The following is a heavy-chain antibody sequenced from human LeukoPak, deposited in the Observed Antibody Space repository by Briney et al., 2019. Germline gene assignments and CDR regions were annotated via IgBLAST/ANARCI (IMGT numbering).Heavy chain of an antibody. J-gene: IGHJ5*02. CDR2: IHNTGRT. CDR3: ARYAATGGPNWFDP. CDR1: GGSISNYY. D-gene: IGHD2-15*01. Sequence: PSETLSLTCTVSGGSISNYYWSWTWQPPGKGLEWIGYIHNTGRTNYNPSLKSRVTISVDTSKNQFSLKLSSVTAADTAIYYCARYAATGGPNWFDPWGPGTLVTVPS. V-gene: IGHV4-59*01.